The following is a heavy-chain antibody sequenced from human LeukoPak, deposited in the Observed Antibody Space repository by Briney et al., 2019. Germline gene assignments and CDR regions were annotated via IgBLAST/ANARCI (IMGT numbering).Heavy chain of an antibody. CDR1: GYIFTGYY. CDR3: ARVKDRISMVRGVLSPQNYYYYYMDV. Sequence: ASVKVSCKASGYIFTGYYMHWVRQAPGQGLEWMGWINPNSGDTNYAQKFQGRVTMTRDTSISTAYMELSRLRSDDTAVYYCARVKDRISMVRGVLSPQNYYYYYMDVWGKGTTVTVSS. V-gene: IGHV1-2*02. CDR2: INPNSGDT. D-gene: IGHD3-10*01. J-gene: IGHJ6*03.